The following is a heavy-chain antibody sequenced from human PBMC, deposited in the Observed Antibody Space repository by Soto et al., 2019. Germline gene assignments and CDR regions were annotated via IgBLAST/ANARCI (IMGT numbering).Heavy chain of an antibody. CDR3: ARKGTGWPLDY. CDR2: ISAYNGNT. V-gene: IGHV1-18*01. CDR1: GYTFTNYG. D-gene: IGHD6-19*01. Sequence: ASVKVSCKASGYTFTNYGITWVRQAPGQGLEWMGWISAYNGNTNYAQSHQGRVTLTTDTSTSTAYMELRSLRSDDTAVYYCARKGTGWPLDYWGQGTLVTVSS. J-gene: IGHJ4*02.